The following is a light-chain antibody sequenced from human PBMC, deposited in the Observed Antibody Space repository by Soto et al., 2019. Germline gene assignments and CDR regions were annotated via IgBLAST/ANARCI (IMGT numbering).Light chain of an antibody. V-gene: IGLV2-14*03. Sequence: QSALTQPASVSGSPGQSITISCTGTSSDIGACNFVSWYQQHPGKAPKLMLYDVNIRPSGVSNRFSGSKSGNTASLTISGLQAEDEADYYCTSWTTSTTMIFGGGTKVTGL. CDR3: TSWTTSTTMI. CDR1: SSDIGACNF. J-gene: IGLJ2*01. CDR2: DVN.